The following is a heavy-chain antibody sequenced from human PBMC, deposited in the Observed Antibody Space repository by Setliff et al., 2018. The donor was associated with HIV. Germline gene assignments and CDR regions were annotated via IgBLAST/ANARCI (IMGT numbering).Heavy chain of an antibody. J-gene: IGHJ4*02. V-gene: IGHV3-30*02. D-gene: IGHD6-19*01. Sequence: PGGSLRLSCAASGFTFSSYGMHWVRQAPGKGLEWVAFIRYDGTYNYYADSEKGRFTISRDNSKSTLYLQMNSLRAEDTAVYYCTKNLYRSPWSPLDYWGQGTLVTVSS. CDR2: IRYDGTYN. CDR3: TKNLYRSPWSPLDY. CDR1: GFTFSSYG.